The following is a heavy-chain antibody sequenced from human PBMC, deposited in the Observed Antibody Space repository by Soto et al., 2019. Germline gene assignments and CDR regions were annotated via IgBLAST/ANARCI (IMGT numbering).Heavy chain of an antibody. D-gene: IGHD2-15*01. V-gene: IGHV3-21*01. J-gene: IGHJ6*02. CDR3: SGCSGGACHQNYGMDV. Sequence: EVHLVESGGGLVKPGGSLRLSCAVSGFTFSSCTMNWVRQAPGKGLEWVSSISPSTSHIYYADSVKGRFTIPRDNAKNSLFPQMNSLRAEDTAVYYCSGCSGGACHQNYGMDVWGQGTTVTVSS. CDR1: GFTFSSCT. CDR2: ISPSTSHI.